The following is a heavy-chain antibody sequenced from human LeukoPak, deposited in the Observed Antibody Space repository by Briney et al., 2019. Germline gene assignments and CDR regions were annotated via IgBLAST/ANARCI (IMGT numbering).Heavy chain of an antibody. D-gene: IGHD6-6*01. J-gene: IGHJ6*02. CDR1: GFTFSSYA. Sequence: GGSLRLSCAASGFTFSSYAMSWVRQAPGKGLEWVSAISGSGVTTYYADSVKGRFTISRDNAKNSLYLQMNSLRDEDTAVYYCARDREIAARLSYYYYYGMDVWGQGTTVTVSS. V-gene: IGHV3-23*01. CDR2: ISGSGVTT. CDR3: ARDREIAARLSYYYYYGMDV.